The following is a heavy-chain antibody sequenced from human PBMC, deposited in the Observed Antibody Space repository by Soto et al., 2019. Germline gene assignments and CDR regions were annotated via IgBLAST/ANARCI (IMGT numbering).Heavy chain of an antibody. V-gene: IGHV1-69*12. CDR2: IIPIFGTA. D-gene: IGHD3-3*01. J-gene: IGHJ6*02. CDR3: ARKTMGVEYYSGMDV. Sequence: QVQLVQSGAEVKKPGSSVKVSCKASGGTFSSYAINWVRQAPGQGLEWMGGIIPIFGTANFAQKFQVRVTITADESTSRAYMELSSLRSEDTAVYYCARKTMGVEYYSGMDVWGQGTTVTVSS. CDR1: GGTFSSYA.